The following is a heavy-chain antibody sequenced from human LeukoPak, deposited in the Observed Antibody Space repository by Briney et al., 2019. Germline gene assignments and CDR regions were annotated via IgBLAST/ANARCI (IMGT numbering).Heavy chain of an antibody. J-gene: IGHJ2*01. V-gene: IGHV3-21*01. CDR2: ISSSSSYI. D-gene: IGHD3-22*01. Sequence: GGXLRLSXXASGFTFSSYSMNWVRQAPGKGLXXXXSISSSSSYIYYADSVKGRFTISRDNAKNSLYLQMNSLRAEGTAVYYCARDISTAHWYFDLWGRGTLVTVSS. CDR1: GFTFSSYS. CDR3: ARDISTAHWYFDL.